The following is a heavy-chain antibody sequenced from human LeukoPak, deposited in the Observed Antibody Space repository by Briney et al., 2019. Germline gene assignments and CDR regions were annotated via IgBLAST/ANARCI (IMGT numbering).Heavy chain of an antibody. D-gene: IGHD4-17*01. CDR2: IRYDGSNK. CDR1: GFTFRSYG. J-gene: IGHJ4*02. V-gene: IGHV3-30*02. CDR3: AKTTTVTTRGLIDY. Sequence: GGSLRLSCAASGFTFRSYGMHWVRQAPGKGVEWVAFIRYDGSNKYYADSVTGRFTISRDNSKNTLYLQMNSLRAEDTAVYYCAKTTTVTTRGLIDYWGQGPLVTVSA.